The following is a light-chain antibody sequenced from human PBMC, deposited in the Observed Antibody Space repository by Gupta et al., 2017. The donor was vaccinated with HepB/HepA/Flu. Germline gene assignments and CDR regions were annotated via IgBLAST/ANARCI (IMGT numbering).Light chain of an antibody. J-gene: IGLJ2*01. CDR1: SLRSYY. Sequence: SSELTQDPAVSVALGQTVRITCQGDSLRSYYASWYQQKPGQAPVLVIYGKNNRPSGIPDRFSGSSSGNTASLTITGAQAEDDADYYCNSRDSSGNRGVFGGGTKLTVL. CDR3: NSRDSSGNRGV. CDR2: GKN. V-gene: IGLV3-19*01.